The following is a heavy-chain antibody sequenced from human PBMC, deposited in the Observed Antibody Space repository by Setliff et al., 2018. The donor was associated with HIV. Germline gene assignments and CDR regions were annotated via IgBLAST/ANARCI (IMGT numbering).Heavy chain of an antibody. V-gene: IGHV5-51*01. CDR1: GYSFTNYW. J-gene: IGHJ6*02. D-gene: IGHD2-2*03. CDR3: ARHGYCSGTSCSEYYYYYGMDV. Sequence: GESLKISCKGSGYSFTNYWIGWVRQMPGKGLEWMGIIYPGDSDTRYSPSFQGQVTISADKSISTAYLQWSSLKASDTAMYYCARHGYCSGTSCSEYYYYYGMDVWGQGTTGTSP. CDR2: IYPGDSDT.